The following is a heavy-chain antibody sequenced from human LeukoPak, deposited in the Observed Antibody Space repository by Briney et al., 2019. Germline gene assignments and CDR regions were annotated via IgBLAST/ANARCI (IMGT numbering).Heavy chain of an antibody. V-gene: IGHV3-74*01. D-gene: IGHD6-19*01. Sequence: ASVKVSCKVSGYTLTELSMHWVRQAPGKGLVWVSRINSDGSSTSYADSVKGRFTISRDNAKNTLYLQMNSLRAEDTAVYYCARDQSSGWYHGQSDYWGQGTLVTVSS. J-gene: IGHJ4*02. CDR2: INSDGSST. CDR1: GYTLTELS. CDR3: ARDQSSGWYHGQSDY.